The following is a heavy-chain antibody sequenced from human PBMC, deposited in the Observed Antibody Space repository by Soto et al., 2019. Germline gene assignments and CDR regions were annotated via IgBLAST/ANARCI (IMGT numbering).Heavy chain of an antibody. D-gene: IGHD2-2*01. CDR1: GGSISSSTYY. CDR2: VYNTGGT. J-gene: IGHJ6*04. CDR3: ARLNVYCVSTSCPGYSGMDV. V-gene: IGHV4-39*01. Sequence: SETLSLTCTVSGGSISSSTYYWVWIRQPPGKGLEWIGRVYNTGGTFYNPSFQSRVTISVDTSMSEFSLRLRSVTAADTAVYYCARLNVYCVSTSCPGYSGMDVWGEGTTVTVSS.